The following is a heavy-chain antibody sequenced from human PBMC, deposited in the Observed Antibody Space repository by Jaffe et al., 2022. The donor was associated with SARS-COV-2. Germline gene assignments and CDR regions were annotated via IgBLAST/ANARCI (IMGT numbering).Heavy chain of an antibody. CDR1: GFTFTTYF. Sequence: VQLGQSGTELKKPGASVKLSCTASGFTFTTYFFHWVRQAPGQGLEWMGIINPNGGTSYAQSFQGRVNMTSDTSTSTVYMEVSNLRSEDTAVYYCARVYYDTTHGMDVWGQGTMVIVSS. CDR2: INPNGGT. D-gene: IGHD3-22*01. J-gene: IGHJ6*02. CDR3: ARVYYDTTHGMDV. V-gene: IGHV1-46*01.